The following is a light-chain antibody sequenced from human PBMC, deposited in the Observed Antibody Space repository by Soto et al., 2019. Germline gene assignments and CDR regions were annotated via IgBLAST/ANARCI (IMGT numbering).Light chain of an antibody. CDR2: YDD. CDR3: AAWDDRLNGLV. V-gene: IGLV1-36*01. J-gene: IGLJ2*01. CDR1: RSNVGDNV. Sequence: QSVLTQPPSVSEAPGQRVTISCSGGRSNVGDNVVNWYQHLPGKAPKLLIYYDDLLPSGVSDRFSGSKSGTSASLAISGLQSEDEADYYCAAWDDRLNGLVFGGGTKVTVL.